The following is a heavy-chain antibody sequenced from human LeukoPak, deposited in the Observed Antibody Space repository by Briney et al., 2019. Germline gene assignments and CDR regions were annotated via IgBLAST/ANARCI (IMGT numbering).Heavy chain of an antibody. CDR3: AKVRVTGYSSFDS. CDR2: FSDSGGAT. J-gene: IGHJ4*02. Sequence: GGSLRLSCAASGFTFSTYAMTWVRQAPGKGLEWVSGFSDSGGATYYADSVKGRFTISRDNSKNTLYLQMNSLRAEDTAVYYCAKVRVTGYSSFDSWGQRTLVTVSS. D-gene: IGHD3-9*01. V-gene: IGHV3-23*01. CDR1: GFTFSTYA.